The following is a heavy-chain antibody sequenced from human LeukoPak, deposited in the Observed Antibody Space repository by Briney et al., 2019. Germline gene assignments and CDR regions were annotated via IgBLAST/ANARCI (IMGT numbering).Heavy chain of an antibody. CDR2: IKQDGSEE. CDR1: GFTFSNVW. D-gene: IGHD3-22*01. Sequence: GGSLRLSCAASGFTFSNVWMNWVRQAPGKGLEWVADIKQDGSEEYYVDSVKGRFTISRDNAKNSLYLQMNSLRAEDTAVYYCARGDYFDRAFDVWGQGTTVTVSS. V-gene: IGHV3-7*03. CDR3: ARGDYFDRAFDV. J-gene: IGHJ3*01.